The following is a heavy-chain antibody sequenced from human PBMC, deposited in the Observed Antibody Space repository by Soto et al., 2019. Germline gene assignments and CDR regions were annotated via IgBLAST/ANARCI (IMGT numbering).Heavy chain of an antibody. D-gene: IGHD6-13*01. CDR1: GFTFSSYS. V-gene: IGHV3-48*01. CDR3: ARHPERIAQIGWFDP. Sequence: EVQLVASGGGLVQPGGSLRLACAASGFTFSSYSMNWVRQAPGTGLEWVSYISSSSSTIYYADSVKGRFTISRDNAKNSLYLQMNSLRAEDTAVYYCARHPERIAQIGWFDPWGQGTLVTVSS. J-gene: IGHJ5*02. CDR2: ISSSSSTI.